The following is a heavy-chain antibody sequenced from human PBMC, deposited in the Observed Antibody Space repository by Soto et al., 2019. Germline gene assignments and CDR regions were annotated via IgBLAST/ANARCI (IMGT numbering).Heavy chain of an antibody. CDR1: GYTFTSYG. Sequence: GASVKVSCKASGYTFTSYGISWVRQAPGQGLEWMGWISAYNGNTNYAQKLQGRVTMTTDTSTSTAYMELRSLRSDDTAVYYCARDPKYSGYDTSFDYWGQGTLVTVSS. CDR3: ARDPKYSGYDTSFDY. V-gene: IGHV1-18*01. CDR2: ISAYNGNT. D-gene: IGHD5-12*01. J-gene: IGHJ4*02.